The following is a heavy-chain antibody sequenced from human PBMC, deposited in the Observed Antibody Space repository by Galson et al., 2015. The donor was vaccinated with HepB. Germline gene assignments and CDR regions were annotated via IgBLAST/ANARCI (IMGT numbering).Heavy chain of an antibody. D-gene: IGHD5-12*01. CDR1: GYSFTTSW. CDR3: ATVRGSGGYDLLSAFGY. V-gene: IGHV5-51*01. Sequence: QSGAEVKKPGESLKISCKGSGYSFTTSWIGWVRQMPGRGLEWMGIIYPGDSDTRYSPSFQGQVTISADKSITTAYLQWSSLKASDTAMYYCATVRGSGGYDLLSAFGYWGQGTLVTDSS. CDR2: IYPGDSDT. J-gene: IGHJ4*02.